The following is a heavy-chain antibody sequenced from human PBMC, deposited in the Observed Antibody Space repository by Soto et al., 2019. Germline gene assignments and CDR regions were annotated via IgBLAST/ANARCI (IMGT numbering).Heavy chain of an antibody. CDR1: GVSFTGYY. J-gene: IGHJ4*02. Sequence: QVHLQQWGAGLLKPSETLSLTCAVYGVSFTGYYWRWIRQPPGKGLEWIGEINHSGSTNYNPSLKRRVTISIDTYKKQFSLTLRSVTAADTDVYYCATYYYNFWSAYYLAYFDYCGQGTLVTVSS. CDR2: INHSGST. CDR3: ATYYYNFWSAYYLAYFDY. V-gene: IGHV4-34*01. D-gene: IGHD3-3*01.